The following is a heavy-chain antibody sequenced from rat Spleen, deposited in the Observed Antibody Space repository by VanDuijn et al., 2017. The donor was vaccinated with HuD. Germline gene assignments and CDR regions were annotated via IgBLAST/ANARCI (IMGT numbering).Heavy chain of an antibody. V-gene: IGHV5-27*01. J-gene: IGHJ2*01. CDR3: TTGVVWPKPFDY. CDR1: GFTFSNHD. Sequence: EVQLVESGGGLVQPGRSLKLSCAASGFTFSNHDMAWVRQAPTKGLEWVASISPSGGRTYYRDSVKGRFTVSRDNAKSTLYLQMDSLRSEDTATYYCTTGVVWPKPFDYWGQGVMVTVSS. D-gene: IGHD1-1*01. CDR2: ISPSGGRT.